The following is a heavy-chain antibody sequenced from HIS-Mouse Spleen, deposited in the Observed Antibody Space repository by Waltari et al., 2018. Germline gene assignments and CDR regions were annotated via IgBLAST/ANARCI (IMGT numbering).Heavy chain of an antibody. CDR3: AKQGTSWTAGAFDI. Sequence: QVQLVESGGDVVQPGRSLRLSCAASGFTFSSYGMHWVRQAPGKGLEWVAVISYDGRNKDYADSVKGRFTISRDNSKNTLYLQMNSLRAEDTAVYYCAKQGTSWTAGAFDIWGQGTMVTVSS. V-gene: IGHV3-30*18. D-gene: IGHD2-2*01. CDR2: ISYDGRNK. CDR1: GFTFSSYG. J-gene: IGHJ3*02.